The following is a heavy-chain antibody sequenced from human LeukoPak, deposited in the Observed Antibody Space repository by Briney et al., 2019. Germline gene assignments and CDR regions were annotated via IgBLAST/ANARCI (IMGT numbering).Heavy chain of an antibody. CDR1: GFTFSSYA. D-gene: IGHD5-18*01. V-gene: IGHV3-23*01. CDR2: ISGSGGST. J-gene: IGHJ4*02. CDR3: AKAGIQLWSHLYYFDY. Sequence: GGSLLLSCAASGFTFSSYAMSWVRPAPGKGLEWVSAISGSGGSTYYADSVKGRFTISRDNSKNTLYLQMNSLRAEDTAVYYCAKAGIQLWSHLYYFDYWGQGTLVTVSS.